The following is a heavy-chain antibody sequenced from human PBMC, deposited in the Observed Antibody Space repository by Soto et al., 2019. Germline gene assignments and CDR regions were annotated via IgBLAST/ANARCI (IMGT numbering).Heavy chain of an antibody. J-gene: IGHJ3*02. V-gene: IGHV3-33*01. CDR1: GFTFSSYG. Sequence: GWSLRLSCAASGFTFSSYGMHWVRQAPGKGLEWVAVIWYDGSNKYYADSVKGRFTISRDNSKNTLYLQMNSLRAEDTAVYYCARWWGAGATDAFDIWGQGTMVTVSS. CDR2: IWYDGSNK. D-gene: IGHD1-26*01. CDR3: ARWWGAGATDAFDI.